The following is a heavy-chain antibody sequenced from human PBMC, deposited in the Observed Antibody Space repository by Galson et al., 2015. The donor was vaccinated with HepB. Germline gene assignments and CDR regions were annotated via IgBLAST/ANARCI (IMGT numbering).Heavy chain of an antibody. Sequence: SVKVSCKASGYTFTTNGISWVRQAPGHGLEWLGWISINSGNTKYAQRLQGRVTLTKDTSTDTAYMELRGLTSDGAALYYCARDRFHSLDYWGQGTLVTVSS. J-gene: IGHJ4*02. CDR1: GYTFTTNG. CDR3: ARDRFHSLDY. V-gene: IGHV1-18*04. CDR2: ISINSGNT.